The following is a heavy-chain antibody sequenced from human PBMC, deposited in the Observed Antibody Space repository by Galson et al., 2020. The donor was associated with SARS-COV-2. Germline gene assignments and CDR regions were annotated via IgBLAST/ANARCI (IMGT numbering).Heavy chain of an antibody. Sequence: HGESLEISCKGSGYSFTSYWISWVRQMPGKGLEWMGRIDPSDSYTNYSPSFQGHVTIPADKSISTAYLQWSSLKASDTAMYYCARSAYYDSSGYYFAFDIWGQGTMVTVSS. D-gene: IGHD3-22*01. CDR2: IDPSDSYT. V-gene: IGHV5-10-1*01. CDR3: ARSAYYDSSGYYFAFDI. J-gene: IGHJ3*02. CDR1: GYSFTSYW.